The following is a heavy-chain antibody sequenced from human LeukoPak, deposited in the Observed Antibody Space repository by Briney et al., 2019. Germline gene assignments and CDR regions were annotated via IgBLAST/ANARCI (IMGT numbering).Heavy chain of an antibody. Sequence: GGSLRLSCAASGLTFSSYAMSWVRQAPGKGLEWVSAISGSGGSTYYADSVKGRFTISRDNSKNTLYLQMNSLRAEDTAVYYCAKSSFSYYDTRGQYFDYWGQGTLVTVSS. J-gene: IGHJ4*02. V-gene: IGHV3-23*01. D-gene: IGHD3-22*01. CDR1: GLTFSSYA. CDR3: AKSSFSYYDTRGQYFDY. CDR2: ISGSGGST.